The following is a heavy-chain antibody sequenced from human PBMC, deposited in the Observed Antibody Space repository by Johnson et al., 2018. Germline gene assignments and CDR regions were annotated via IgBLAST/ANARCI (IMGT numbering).Heavy chain of an antibody. CDR1: GGTFSSYA. Sequence: QVRLVQSGAEVKKPGSSVKVCCKASGGTFSSYAISWVRQAPGQGLEWMGGIIPIFGTANSAQKFQGRGTIPADESTSTAYMELRSLRSEDTSVYYCARGPPYCYDSSCYYTYGMDVWGQGTTVTVSS. V-gene: IGHV1-69*12. CDR2: IIPIFGTA. J-gene: IGHJ6*02. D-gene: IGHD3-22*01. CDR3: ARGPPYCYDSSCYYTYGMDV.